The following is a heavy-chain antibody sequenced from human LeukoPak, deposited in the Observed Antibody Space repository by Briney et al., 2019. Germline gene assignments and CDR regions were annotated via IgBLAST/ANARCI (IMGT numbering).Heavy chain of an antibody. CDR2: INPNGGGT. CDR1: GYTFTGYY. J-gene: IGHJ4*02. CDR3: ARDLVIVRGVIGPYPDY. Sequence: ASVRLSCTASGYTFTGYYMHWVRQAPGQGLEWMGWINPNGGGTNYAQKFKGRVTMTRDTSNSTAYMELSRQRSDDKAVYYDARDLVIVRGVIGPYPDYCGQGTVVTVSS. D-gene: IGHD3-10*01. V-gene: IGHV1-2*02.